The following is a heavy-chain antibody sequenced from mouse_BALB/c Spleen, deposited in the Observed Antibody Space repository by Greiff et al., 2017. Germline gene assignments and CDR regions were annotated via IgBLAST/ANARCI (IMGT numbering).Heavy chain of an antibody. Sequence: VQGVESGPGLVQPSQSLSITCTVSGFSLTSYGVHWVRQSPGKGLEWLGVIWSGGSTDYNAAFISRLSISKDNSKSQVFFKMNSLQANDTAIYYCARRGYYGNYWAMDYWGQGTSVTVSS. D-gene: IGHD2-1*01. CDR2: IWSGGST. J-gene: IGHJ4*01. V-gene: IGHV2-2*02. CDR3: ARRGYYGNYWAMDY. CDR1: GFSLTSYG.